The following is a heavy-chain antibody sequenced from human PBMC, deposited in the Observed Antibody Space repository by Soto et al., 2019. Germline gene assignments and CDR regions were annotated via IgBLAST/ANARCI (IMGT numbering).Heavy chain of an antibody. CDR2: INAGNGNT. D-gene: IGHD2-8*01. Sequence: SVKVSCKASGYTFTIDVMHWVRQAPGQRLEWMGWINAGNGNTKYSQNFQGRVTITRDTSASTAYMEVSSLRSEDTAVYYCARGITSGHPQYFQHWGQGTLVTVSS. V-gene: IGHV1-3*01. CDR3: ARGITSGHPQYFQH. CDR1: GYTFTIDV. J-gene: IGHJ1*01.